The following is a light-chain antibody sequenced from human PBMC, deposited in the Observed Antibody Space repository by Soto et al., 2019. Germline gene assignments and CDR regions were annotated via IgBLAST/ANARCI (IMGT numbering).Light chain of an antibody. J-gene: IGKJ4*01. CDR1: QTISSW. V-gene: IGKV1-5*03. CDR2: EAS. Sequence: DIKMTQSPSTLSGSVGDRVTITCRARQTISSWLAWYQQKPGRAPKFLIYEASSLESGVPPRFSGSGSGTEFTLTISGLQPDDFATYYCQQLNSYPVTFGGGTKVDI. CDR3: QQLNSYPVT.